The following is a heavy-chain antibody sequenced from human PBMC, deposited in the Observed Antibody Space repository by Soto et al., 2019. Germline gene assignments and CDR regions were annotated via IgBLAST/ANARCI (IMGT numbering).Heavy chain of an antibody. V-gene: IGHV3-30-3*01. Sequence: PWGSLRLSCAASGFTFSSYAMHWVRQAPGKGLEWVAVISYDGSNKYYADSVKGRFTISRDNSKNTLYLQMNSLRAEDTAVYYCARDFPPYIYSSGYISWWFDPWGQGTLVTVSS. CDR3: ARDFPPYIYSSGYISWWFDP. D-gene: IGHD3-22*01. J-gene: IGHJ5*02. CDR1: GFTFSSYA. CDR2: ISYDGSNK.